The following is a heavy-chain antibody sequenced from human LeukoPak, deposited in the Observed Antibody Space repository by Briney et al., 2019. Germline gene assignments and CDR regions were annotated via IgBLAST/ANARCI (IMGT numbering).Heavy chain of an antibody. V-gene: IGHV3-23*01. CDR3: AKESRAAAGTPWFDP. CDR1: GFTFSSYA. Sequence: GGSLRLSCAASGFTFSSYAMSWVRQAPGKGLEWVSAISGSGGSTYYADSVKGCFTTSRDNSKNTLYLQMNSLRAEDTAVYYCAKESRAAAGTPWFDPWGQGTLVTVSS. J-gene: IGHJ5*02. CDR2: ISGSGGST. D-gene: IGHD6-13*01.